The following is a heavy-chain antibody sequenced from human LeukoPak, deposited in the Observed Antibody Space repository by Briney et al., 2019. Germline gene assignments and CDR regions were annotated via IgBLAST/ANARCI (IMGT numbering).Heavy chain of an antibody. J-gene: IGHJ4*02. V-gene: IGHV3-48*03. Sequence: GGSLRLSCTASGFTFGDYAMSWFRQAPGKGLEWVSYISSSGSTIYYADSVKGRFTISRDNAKNSLYLQMNSLRAEDTAVYYCARKAESQPTYYDILTGYYHQLYFDYWGQGTLVTVSS. CDR1: GFTFGDYA. CDR2: ISSSGSTI. D-gene: IGHD3-9*01. CDR3: ARKAESQPTYYDILTGYYHQLYFDY.